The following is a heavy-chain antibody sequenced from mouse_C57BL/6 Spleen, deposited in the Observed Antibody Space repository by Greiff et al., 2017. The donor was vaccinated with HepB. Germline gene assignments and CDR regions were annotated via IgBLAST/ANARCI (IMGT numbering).Heavy chain of an antibody. D-gene: IGHD2-1*01. Sequence: EVQRVESGPGLVKPSQSLSLTCSVTGYSITSGYYWNWIRQFPGNKLEWMGYISYDGSNNYNPSLKNRISITRDTSKNQFFLKLNSVTTEDTATYYCAAGNPYYFDYWGQGTTLTVSS. J-gene: IGHJ2*01. V-gene: IGHV3-6*01. CDR3: AAGNPYYFDY. CDR2: ISYDGSN. CDR1: GYSITSGYY.